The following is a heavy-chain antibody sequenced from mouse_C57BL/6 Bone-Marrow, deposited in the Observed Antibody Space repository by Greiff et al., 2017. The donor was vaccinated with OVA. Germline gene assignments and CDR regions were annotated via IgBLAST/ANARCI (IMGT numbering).Heavy chain of an antibody. D-gene: IGHD1-1*01. CDR3: ARGTTVGGY. CDR1: GYTFTSYW. V-gene: IGHV1-55*01. CDR2: IYPGSGST. Sequence: QVQLQQPGAELVKPGASVKMSCTASGYTFTSYWITWVKQRPGQGLEWIGDIYPGSGSTNYTEKFKSKATLTVDTSSSTAYMQLSSLPSEDSAVYYCARGTTVGGYWGEGTTLTVSS. J-gene: IGHJ2*01.